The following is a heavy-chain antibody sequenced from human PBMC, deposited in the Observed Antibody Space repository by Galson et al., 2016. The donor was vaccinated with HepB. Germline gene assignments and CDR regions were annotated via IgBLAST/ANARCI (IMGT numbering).Heavy chain of an antibody. Sequence: SLRLSCAASGFTVRSNYMTWVRQAPGQGLQWVSVIYSGGYTYYADSVKGRFTISRDESKNTVYLQMNSLRAEDTALYYCARSYYDFWSGLGYWGQGTLVIVSS. D-gene: IGHD3-3*01. J-gene: IGHJ1*01. CDR1: GFTVRSNY. CDR3: ARSYYDFWSGLGY. V-gene: IGHV3-53*01. CDR2: IYSGGYT.